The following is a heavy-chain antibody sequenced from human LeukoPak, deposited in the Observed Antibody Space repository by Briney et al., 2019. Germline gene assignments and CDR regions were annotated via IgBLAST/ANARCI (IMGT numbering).Heavy chain of an antibody. CDR3: ARVWGYSSWAYNWFDP. Sequence: SETLSLTCTVSGGSISSSRYYWGWIRQPPGKGLEWIGSIYYSGSTYYNPSLKSRVTISVDTSKNQFSLNLISVTAADTAVYYCARVWGYSSWAYNWFDPWGQGTLVTVSS. D-gene: IGHD6-6*01. V-gene: IGHV4-39*07. J-gene: IGHJ5*02. CDR2: IYYSGST. CDR1: GGSISSSRYY.